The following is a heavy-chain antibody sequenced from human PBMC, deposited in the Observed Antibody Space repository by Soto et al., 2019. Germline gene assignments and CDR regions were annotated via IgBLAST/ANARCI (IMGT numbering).Heavy chain of an antibody. Sequence: GASVKVSCKASGGTFSSYAISWVRQAPGQGLEWMGGIIPIFGTANYAQKFQGRVTITADESTSTAYMELSSLRSEDTAVYYCARESQYGGYWYFDYWGQGTLVTVSS. CDR2: IIPIFGTA. D-gene: IGHD5-12*01. J-gene: IGHJ4*02. V-gene: IGHV1-69*13. CDR3: ARESQYGGYWYFDY. CDR1: GGTFSSYA.